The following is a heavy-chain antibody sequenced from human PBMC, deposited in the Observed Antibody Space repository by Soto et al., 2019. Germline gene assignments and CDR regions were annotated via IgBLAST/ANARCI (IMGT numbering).Heavy chain of an antibody. D-gene: IGHD5-18*01. CDR3: ASVTLTAGNWFDP. J-gene: IGHJ5*02. CDR2: INPQSRGT. CDR1: GCTFTDYF. V-gene: IGHV1-2*02. Sequence: QVQLVQSGAEVKKPGASVKVSCKASGCTFTDYFIHWVRQAPGQGFEWMGWINPQSRGTTYAQKFQGRVTMTRDTSNTTAYMELRGLRSDDTAIDYCASVTLTAGNWFDPWGQGTLVTVSS.